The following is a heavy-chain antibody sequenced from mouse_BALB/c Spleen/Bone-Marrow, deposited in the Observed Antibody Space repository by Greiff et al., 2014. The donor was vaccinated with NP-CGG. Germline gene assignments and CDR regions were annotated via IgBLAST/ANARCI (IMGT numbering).Heavy chain of an antibody. J-gene: IGHJ3*01. V-gene: IGHV14-3*02. D-gene: IGHD1-1*01. CDR3: ATYYYGSSGFAY. Sequence: EVKLVESGAELVKPGASVKLSCTASGFNIKDTYMHWVKQRPEQGLEWIGRIDPANGNTKYDPKFQGKATITADTSSNTAYLQLSSLTSEDTAVYYCATYYYGSSGFAYWGQGTLVTVSA. CDR1: GFNIKDTY. CDR2: IDPANGNT.